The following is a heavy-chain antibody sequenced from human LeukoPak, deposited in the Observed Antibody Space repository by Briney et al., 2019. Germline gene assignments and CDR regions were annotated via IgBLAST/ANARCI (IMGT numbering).Heavy chain of an antibody. D-gene: IGHD1-26*01. CDR3: TRDRGTYNWLDP. CDR2: IDRPAKSYAT. J-gene: IGHJ5*02. Sequence: GVSLRLSCAASGFTLSDSAIHCVRQASGQGLVWVILIDRPAKSYATAYGASVGGRFTISRDDSKNTAYLQMDSLKTEDTALYYCTRDRGTYNWLDPWGQGTLVTVSS. CDR1: GFTLSDSA. V-gene: IGHV3-73*01.